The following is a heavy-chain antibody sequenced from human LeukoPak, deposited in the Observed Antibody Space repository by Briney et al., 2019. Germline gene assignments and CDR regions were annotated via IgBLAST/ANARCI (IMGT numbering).Heavy chain of an antibody. V-gene: IGHV4-31*03. J-gene: IGHJ5*02. D-gene: IGHD2-8*02. CDR1: GGSISHGAYY. CDR2: IHHTGSA. CDR3: ARRKDDTGEFYNWFDP. Sequence: SQTLSLTCTVSGGSISHGAYYWGWIRQYPGKGLEWIGHIHHTGSAFYNPSLKSRVTISVDTSTSQFSLNLNSVTVADTAVYYCARRKDDTGEFYNWFDPWGQGTLVTVPS.